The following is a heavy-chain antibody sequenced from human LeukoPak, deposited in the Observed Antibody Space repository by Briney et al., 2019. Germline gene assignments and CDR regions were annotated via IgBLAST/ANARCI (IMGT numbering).Heavy chain of an antibody. Sequence: PGGSLRLSCAASGFTFSSYAMSWVRQAPGKGLEWVSGISWNSGSIGYADSVKGRFTISRDNAKNSLYLQMNSLRAEDTAVYYCAKDHIAAAGTRGPHPYYYGMDVWGQGTTVTVSS. J-gene: IGHJ6*02. CDR2: ISWNSGSI. CDR1: GFTFSSYA. CDR3: AKDHIAAAGTRGPHPYYYGMDV. D-gene: IGHD6-13*01. V-gene: IGHV3-9*01.